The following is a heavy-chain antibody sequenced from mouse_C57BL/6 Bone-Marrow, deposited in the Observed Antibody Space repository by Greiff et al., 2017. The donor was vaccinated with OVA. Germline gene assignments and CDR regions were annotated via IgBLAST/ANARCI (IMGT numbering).Heavy chain of an antibody. CDR2: ISSGSSTT. J-gene: IGHJ2*01. CDR3: ARKTDFDY. Sequence: EVQLVESGGGLVKPGGSLKLSCAASGFTFSDYGMHWVRQAPEKGLEWVAYISSGSSTTYYADTVKGRFTISGDNAKSTLFLQLTRLRSEDTAMYYCARKTDFDYWGQGTTLTVSS. V-gene: IGHV5-17*01. CDR1: GFTFSDYG.